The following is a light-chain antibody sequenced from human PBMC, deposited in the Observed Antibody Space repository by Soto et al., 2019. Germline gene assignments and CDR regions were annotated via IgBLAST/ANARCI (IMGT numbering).Light chain of an antibody. V-gene: IGKV3-15*01. CDR2: GAS. J-gene: IGKJ4*01. Sequence: EIVVTQSPATLSVAPGERATLSCRASQSVSSNLAWYQQKPGQAPRLLIYGASTRATGIPARFSGSGSGTEFTLTISSLQSEDFAVYYCQQYNNWPLTFGGGTKGDI. CDR1: QSVSSN. CDR3: QQYNNWPLT.